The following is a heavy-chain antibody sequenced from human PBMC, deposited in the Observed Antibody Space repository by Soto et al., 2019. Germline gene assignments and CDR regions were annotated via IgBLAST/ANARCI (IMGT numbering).Heavy chain of an antibody. CDR2: LYHSGST. D-gene: IGHD2-21*02. Sequence: SETLSLTCSVSDGSISSSRYYWGWLRQPPGKGLEWIGSLYHSGSTYYNPSLKSRVTISVDTSKSHFSLNLGSVTAADTAVYYCAIAYCGADCYSYNFDYWGPGTLVTVSS. J-gene: IGHJ4*02. CDR1: DGSISSSRYY. V-gene: IGHV4-39*01. CDR3: AIAYCGADCYSYNFDY.